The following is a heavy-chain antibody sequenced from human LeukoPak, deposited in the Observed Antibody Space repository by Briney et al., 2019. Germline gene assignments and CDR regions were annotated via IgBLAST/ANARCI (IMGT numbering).Heavy chain of an antibody. CDR2: IYPGDSDT. CDR1: GYSFTSYW. J-gene: IGHJ5*02. D-gene: IGHD3-10*01. Sequence: GESLKISCKGSGYSFTSYWIGWVRQMPGKGLEWMGIIYPGDSDTRSSPSFQGQVTISADKSISTAYLQWSSLKASDTAMYYCARRIGWVRGPNWFDPWGQGTLVTVSS. CDR3: ARRIGWVRGPNWFDP. V-gene: IGHV5-51*01.